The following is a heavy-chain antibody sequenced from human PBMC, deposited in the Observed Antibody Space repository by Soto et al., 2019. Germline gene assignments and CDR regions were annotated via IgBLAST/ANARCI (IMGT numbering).Heavy chain of an antibody. CDR1: GGTFSSYT. D-gene: IGHD2-2*01. J-gene: IGHJ5*02. CDR3: ARGVKCSTSCYNWFDP. V-gene: IGHV1-69*02. Sequence: QVQLAQSGAEVKKPGSSVKVSCKASGGTFSSYTISWVRQAPGQGLEWMGRIIPILGIANYAQKFQGRVTITADKSTSTAYMELSSLSSEDTAVYYCARGVKCSTSCYNWFDPWGQGTLVTVSS. CDR2: IIPILGIA.